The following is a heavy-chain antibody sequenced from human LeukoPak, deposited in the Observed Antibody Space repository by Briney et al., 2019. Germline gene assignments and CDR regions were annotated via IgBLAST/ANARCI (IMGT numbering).Heavy chain of an antibody. CDR3: ARVAAALPN. CDR1: GFTFSSYW. D-gene: IGHD6-13*01. CDR2: INTDGSTT. J-gene: IGHJ4*02. Sequence: PGGSLRLSCAASGFTFSSYWMHWVRQAPGKGLVWVSRINTDGSTTSSADSVKGRFTISRDNAKNTLYLQMNSLRAEDTAVYYCARVAAALPNWGQGTLVTVSS. V-gene: IGHV3-74*01.